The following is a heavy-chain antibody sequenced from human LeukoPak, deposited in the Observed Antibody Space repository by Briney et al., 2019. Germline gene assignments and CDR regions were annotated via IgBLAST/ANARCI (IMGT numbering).Heavy chain of an antibody. J-gene: IGHJ4*02. CDR3: ARVPLGSSGWCN. V-gene: IGHV1-69*04. D-gene: IGHD6-19*01. Sequence: SVKVSCKASGGTFSSYAISWVRQAPGQGLEWMGRIIPILGIANYAQKFQGRVTITADKSTSTAYMELSSLRSEDTAVYYCARVPLGSSGWCNWGQGTLVTVSS. CDR1: GGTFSSYA. CDR2: IIPILGIA.